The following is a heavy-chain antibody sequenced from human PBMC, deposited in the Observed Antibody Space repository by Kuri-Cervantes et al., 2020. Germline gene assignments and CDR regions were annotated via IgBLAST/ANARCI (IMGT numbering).Heavy chain of an antibody. CDR2: IYYSGST. J-gene: IGHJ6*03. CDR3: ARRTHIVVVVAASFSQQSYMDV. CDR1: GGSISSYY. D-gene: IGHD2-15*01. V-gene: IGHV4-59*12. Sequence: SETLSLTCTVSGGSISSYYWSWIRQPPGKGLEWIGYIYYSGSTNYNPSLKSRVTISVDTSKNQFSLKLSSVTAADTAVYYCARRTHIVVVVAASFSQQSYMDVWGKGTTVTVSS.